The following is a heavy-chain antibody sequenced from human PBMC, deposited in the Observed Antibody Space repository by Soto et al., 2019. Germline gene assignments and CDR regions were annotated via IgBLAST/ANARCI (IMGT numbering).Heavy chain of an antibody. CDR1: GFTFSSYW. CDR2: IKQDGSEK. V-gene: IGHV3-7*05. Sequence: VQLVESGGGLVQPGGSLRLSCAASGFTFSSYWMSWVRQAPGKGLEWVANIKQDGSEKYYVDSVKGRFTISRDNAKNSLYLQMNSLRAEDTAVYYCARDQDGYSSGGRETEFDYWGQGTLVTVSS. J-gene: IGHJ4*02. D-gene: IGHD6-19*01. CDR3: ARDQDGYSSGGRETEFDY.